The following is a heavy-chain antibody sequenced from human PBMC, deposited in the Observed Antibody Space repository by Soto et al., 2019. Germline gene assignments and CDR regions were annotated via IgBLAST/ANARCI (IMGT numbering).Heavy chain of an antibody. V-gene: IGHV3-7*01. CDR3: ARTGRVAVAGENGS. J-gene: IGHJ5*02. D-gene: IGHD6-19*01. Sequence: EVQLVESGGGLVQPGGSLRLSCVASGFTFSSFWMTWVRQAPVKGQGWVANIKQDGSENYYVDSVMGRFTISRDNAKNSLHLQMNSLRAEDTAVYYCARTGRVAVAGENGSWGQGTLVTVSS. CDR1: GFTFSSFW. CDR2: IKQDGSEN.